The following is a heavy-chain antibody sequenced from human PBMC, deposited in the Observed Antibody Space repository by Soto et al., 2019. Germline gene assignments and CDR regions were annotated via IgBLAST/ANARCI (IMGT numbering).Heavy chain of an antibody. V-gene: IGHV3-9*01. CDR1: GFTFDDYA. CDR2: LSWNSGSI. Sequence: SLRLSCAASGFTFDDYAMHWVRQAPGKGLEWVSGLSWNSGSIGYADSVKGRFTISRDNAKNSLYLQMNSLRAEDTALYYCAKDKGGDYDILTGYYNFVVDYWGQGTLVTVSS. D-gene: IGHD3-9*01. CDR3: AKDKGGDYDILTGYYNFVVDY. J-gene: IGHJ4*02.